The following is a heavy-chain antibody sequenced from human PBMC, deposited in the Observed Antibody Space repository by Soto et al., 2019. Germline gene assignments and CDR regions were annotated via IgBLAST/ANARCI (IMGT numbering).Heavy chain of an antibody. V-gene: IGHV1-3*01. Sequence: QVQLVQSGAEVKKPGASVKVSCKASGYTFTSYAMHWVRQAPGQRLEWMGWINAGNGNTKYSQKFQGRVTITRDTSASTAYMELSSLRSEDTAVYYCARATDQSIAVAGTDYWGQGTLVTVSS. CDR3: ARATDQSIAVAGTDY. CDR2: INAGNGNT. CDR1: GYTFTSYA. J-gene: IGHJ4*02. D-gene: IGHD6-19*01.